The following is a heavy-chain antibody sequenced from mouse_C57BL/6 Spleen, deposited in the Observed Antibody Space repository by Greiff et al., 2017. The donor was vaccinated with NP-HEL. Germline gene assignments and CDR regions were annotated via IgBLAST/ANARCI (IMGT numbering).Heavy chain of an antibody. CDR1: GYSITSGYY. Sequence: EVKLVESGPGLVKPSQSLSLTCSVTGYSITSGYYWNWIRQFPGNKLEWMGYISYDGSNNYNPSLKNRISITRDTSKNQFFLKLNSVTTEDTATYYCARGDLGGWGQGTLVTVSA. CDR2: ISYDGSN. CDR3: ARGDLGG. J-gene: IGHJ3*01. D-gene: IGHD3-3*01. V-gene: IGHV3-6*01.